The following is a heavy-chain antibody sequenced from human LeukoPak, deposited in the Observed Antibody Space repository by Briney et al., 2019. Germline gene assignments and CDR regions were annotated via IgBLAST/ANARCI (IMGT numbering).Heavy chain of an antibody. J-gene: IGHJ5*02. CDR2: IYYSGST. D-gene: IGHD4-17*01. Sequence: SETLSLTCTVSGGSISSSSYYWGWIRQPPGKGLEWIGSIYYSGSTYYNPSLKSRVTISVDTSKNQLSLKLSSVTAADTAVYYCASELRNWFDPWGQGTLVTVSS. V-gene: IGHV4-39*07. CDR3: ASELRNWFDP. CDR1: GGSISSSSYY.